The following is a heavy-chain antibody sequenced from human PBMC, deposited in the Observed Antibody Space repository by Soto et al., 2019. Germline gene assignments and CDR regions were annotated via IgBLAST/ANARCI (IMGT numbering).Heavy chain of an antibody. CDR2: ISGSGGST. CDR3: AKDQSGYYLEAYYYVMDV. Sequence: GGSLRLSCAASGFTFRGYAMSWVRQAPGKGLEWVSAISGSGGSTYYADSVKGRFTISRDNSKNTLYLQMNSLRAEDTAVYYCAKDQSGYYLEAYYYVMDVCGQGTTVTVSS. J-gene: IGHJ6*02. D-gene: IGHD3-22*01. V-gene: IGHV3-23*01. CDR1: GFTFRGYA.